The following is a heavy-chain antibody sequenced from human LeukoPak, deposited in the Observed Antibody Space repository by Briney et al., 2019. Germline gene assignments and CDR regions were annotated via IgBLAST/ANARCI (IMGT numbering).Heavy chain of an antibody. Sequence: GGSLRLSCAASGFTFSSYAMSWVRQAPGKGLEWVSAISGSGGSTYYADSVKGRFTISRDNSKNTLYLQMNSLRAEDTAVYYCAKRPLRATMVRGPLPATWFDPWGQGTLVTVSS. CDR2: ISGSGGST. J-gene: IGHJ5*02. V-gene: IGHV3-23*01. D-gene: IGHD3-10*01. CDR1: GFTFSSYA. CDR3: AKRPLRATMVRGPLPATWFDP.